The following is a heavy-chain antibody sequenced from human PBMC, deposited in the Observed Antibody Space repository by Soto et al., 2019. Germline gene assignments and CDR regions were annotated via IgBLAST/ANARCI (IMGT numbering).Heavy chain of an antibody. CDR1: RDSLACCY. CDR2: INPNSGGT. CDR3: AIDPDYSGMAV. J-gene: IGHJ6*01. Sequence: GVPAKPCCESCRDSLACCYRQWPRQAPGQGLEWMGWINPNSGGTNYAQKFQGRVTMTRDTSISTAYMELSRLRSDDTAVYYCAIDPDYSGMAVLVQRTTVLVS. V-gene: IGHV1-2*02.